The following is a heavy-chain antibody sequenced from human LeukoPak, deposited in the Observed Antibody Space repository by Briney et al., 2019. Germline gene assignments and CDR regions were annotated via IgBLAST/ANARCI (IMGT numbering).Heavy chain of an antibody. J-gene: IGHJ4*02. V-gene: IGHV3-64D*06. Sequence: GGSLRHSCSASGFTFSTYDMHWVRQAPGKGLECVSSVSNNGGSTYYADSVKGRFTISRDNSKNTLYLQMSSLRAEDTAVYYCVKSRDYWGQGTLVTVSS. CDR1: GFTFSTYD. CDR2: VSNNGGST. CDR3: VKSRDY.